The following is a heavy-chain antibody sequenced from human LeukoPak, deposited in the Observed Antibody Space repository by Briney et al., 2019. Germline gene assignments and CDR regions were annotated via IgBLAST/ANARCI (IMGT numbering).Heavy chain of an antibody. CDR3: ATHTLYYYYYYMDV. CDR1: GFTFDDYY. Sequence: SGGSLRLSCAASGFTFDDYYMGWIRQAPGKGLEWVSYITAGGSSIYYADSVKSRFTMSRDNAEKSLYLQMNSLRAEDTAVYYCATHTLYYYYYYMDVWGKGTTVTISS. CDR2: ITAGGSSI. J-gene: IGHJ6*03. V-gene: IGHV3-11*04.